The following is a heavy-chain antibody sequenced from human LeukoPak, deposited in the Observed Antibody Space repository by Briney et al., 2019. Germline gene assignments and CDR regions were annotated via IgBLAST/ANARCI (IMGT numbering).Heavy chain of an antibody. CDR2: INPKSGDT. CDR1: GYTFIDYY. V-gene: IGHV1-2*02. Sequence: ASVMVSCKASGYTFIDYYIHWVRQAPGQGLEWMGWINPKSGDTSYAQKFQDRVTMTRDTSTSTGYMELRSLRSEDTAVYYCGRGIQSFDPWGQGTLVTVSS. CDR3: GRGIQSFDP. J-gene: IGHJ5*02.